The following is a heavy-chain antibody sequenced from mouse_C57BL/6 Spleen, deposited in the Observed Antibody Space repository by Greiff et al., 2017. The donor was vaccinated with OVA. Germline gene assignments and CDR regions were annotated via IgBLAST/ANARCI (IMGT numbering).Heavy chain of an antibody. CDR1: GYSFTGYY. CDR2: INPSTGGT. CDR3: ARAGYYGSSPFWYFDV. V-gene: IGHV1-42*01. D-gene: IGHD1-1*01. Sequence: EVQLQQSGPELVKPGASVKISCKASGYSFTGYYMNWVKQSPEKSLEWIGEINPSTGGTTYNQKFKAKATLTVDKSSSTAYMQIKSLTSEDSAVYYCARAGYYGSSPFWYFDVWGTGTTVTVSS. J-gene: IGHJ1*03.